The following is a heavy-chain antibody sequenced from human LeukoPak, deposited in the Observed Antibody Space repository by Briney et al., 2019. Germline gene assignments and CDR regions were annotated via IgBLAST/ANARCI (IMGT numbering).Heavy chain of an antibody. CDR2: IHHTGST. Sequence: SGTLSLTCAVSGDSMSSIDWWSWVRQPPGKGLEWIGEIHHTGSTNYNPSLKSRVTISVDKSKNQFSLNFNSMSAADSAVYYCAKPVAGTRNAFDIWGQGTMVTVSS. V-gene: IGHV4-4*02. CDR1: GDSMSSIDW. J-gene: IGHJ3*02. D-gene: IGHD6-19*01. CDR3: AKPVAGTRNAFDI.